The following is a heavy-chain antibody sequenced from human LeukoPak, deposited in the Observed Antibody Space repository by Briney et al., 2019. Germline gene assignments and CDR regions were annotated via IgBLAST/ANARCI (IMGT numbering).Heavy chain of an antibody. Sequence: PGRSLRLSCAASGFTFSSYAMHWVRQAPGKGLEWVAVISYDGSNKYYADSVKGRFTISRDNSKNTLYLQMNSLRAEDTAVYYCARCLRYSSGWYSYYYYGMDVWGQGTTVTVSS. CDR2: ISYDGSNK. J-gene: IGHJ6*02. CDR1: GFTFSSYA. D-gene: IGHD6-19*01. V-gene: IGHV3-30-3*01. CDR3: ARCLRYSSGWYSYYYYGMDV.